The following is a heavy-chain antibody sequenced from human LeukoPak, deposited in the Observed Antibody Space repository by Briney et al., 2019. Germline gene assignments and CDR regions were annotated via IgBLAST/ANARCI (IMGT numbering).Heavy chain of an antibody. Sequence: SETLSLTCTVSGGSISSSSYYWGWIRQPPGKGLEWIGSTYYSGSTYYNPSLKSRVTISVDTSKNQFSLKLSSVTAADTAVYYCARWEDGGYWGQGTLVTVSS. CDR3: ARWEDGGY. V-gene: IGHV4-39*01. J-gene: IGHJ4*02. D-gene: IGHD1-26*01. CDR2: TYYSGST. CDR1: GGSISSSSYY.